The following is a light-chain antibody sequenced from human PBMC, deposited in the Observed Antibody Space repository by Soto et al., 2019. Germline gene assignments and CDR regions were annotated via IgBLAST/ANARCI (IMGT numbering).Light chain of an antibody. V-gene: IGKV1-12*01. CDR2: GAS. CDR3: QQTNSFPYT. CDR1: QGIGGW. J-gene: IGKJ2*01. Sequence: DVQMTQSPSSVSASVGDRVTIACRASQGIGGWLAWYQQKPGKAPKLLIFGASTLHSAVPSRFSGSGSGTDFTLTIISLQPEDLATYYCQQTNSFPYTFGQGTKLEIK.